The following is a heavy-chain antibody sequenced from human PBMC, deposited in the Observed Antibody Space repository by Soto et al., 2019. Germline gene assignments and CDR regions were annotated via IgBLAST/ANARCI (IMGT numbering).Heavy chain of an antibody. D-gene: IGHD1-1*01. CDR2: ISSSGDTI. CDR1: GFSFSNYE. CDR3: ARGGGYNFVFSPFDN. Sequence: EVHLVESGGGLVQPGGSLRLSCVASGFSFSNYEMNWVRQTPGKGLEWISYISSSGDTIYYADSVKGRFTISRDNAHNSLYLQMHSLRAEDTAVYYCARGGGYNFVFSPFDNWGQGTLATVSS. V-gene: IGHV3-48*03. J-gene: IGHJ4*02.